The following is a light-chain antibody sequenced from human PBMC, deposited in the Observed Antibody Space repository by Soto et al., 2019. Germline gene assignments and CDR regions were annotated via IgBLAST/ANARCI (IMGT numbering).Light chain of an antibody. CDR2: DAF. CDR1: QYIYNY. CDR3: HQYNAYPWT. J-gene: IGKJ1*01. Sequence: DIQMTQSPSSLSASVGDRVTITCRASQYIYNYLSWYQQKPGKAPKLLIYDAFRLESGVPSRFSGSGSETEFTLTISNLQPDDLGTYSCHQYNAYPWTFGQGTRVEMK. V-gene: IGKV1-5*01.